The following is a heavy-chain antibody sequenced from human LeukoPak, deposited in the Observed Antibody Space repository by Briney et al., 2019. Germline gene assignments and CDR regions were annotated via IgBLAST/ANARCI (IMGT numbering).Heavy chain of an antibody. J-gene: IGHJ3*02. CDR1: GGSFSGYY. CDR2: INHSGST. Sequence: PSETLSLTCAVYGGSFSGYYWSWIRQPPGKGLEWIGEINHSGSTNYNPSLKSRVTISVDTSKTQFSLKLSSVTAADTAVYSCAKDQYIYSSSWYHAFDIWGQGTMVTVSS. D-gene: IGHD6-13*01. CDR3: AKDQYIYSSSWYHAFDI. V-gene: IGHV4-34*01.